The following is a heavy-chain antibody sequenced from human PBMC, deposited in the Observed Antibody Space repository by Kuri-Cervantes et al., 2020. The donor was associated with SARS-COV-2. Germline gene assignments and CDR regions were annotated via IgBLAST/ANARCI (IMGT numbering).Heavy chain of an antibody. V-gene: IGHV3-21*01. CDR3: ARNGYCSSTSCYNDGGFDP. CDR2: ISSSGNYI. D-gene: IGHD2-2*02. J-gene: IGHJ5*02. CDR1: GFTFSNYG. Sequence: LSLTCAASGFTFSNYGMKWVRQPPGKGLEWVSSISSSGNYIFYAHSLRGRFTISRDNAKNSLYLQMNSLRAEDTAVYYCARNGYCSSTSCYNDGGFDPWGQGTLVTVSS.